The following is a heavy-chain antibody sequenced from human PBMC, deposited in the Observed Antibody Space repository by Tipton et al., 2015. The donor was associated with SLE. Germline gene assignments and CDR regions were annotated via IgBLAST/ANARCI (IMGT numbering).Heavy chain of an antibody. V-gene: IGHV3-43*02. D-gene: IGHD3-22*01. CDR3: AKDLDYYDSSGYYLYYFDY. CDR1: GFTFDDYA. Sequence: QLVQSGGGVVQPGGSLRLSCASSGFTFDDYAMHWVRQAPGKGLEWVSLISGDGGSTYYADSVKGRFTISRDNSKNSLYLQMNSLRTEDTALYYCAKDLDYYDSSGYYLYYFDYWGQGTLVTVSS. J-gene: IGHJ4*02. CDR2: ISGDGGST.